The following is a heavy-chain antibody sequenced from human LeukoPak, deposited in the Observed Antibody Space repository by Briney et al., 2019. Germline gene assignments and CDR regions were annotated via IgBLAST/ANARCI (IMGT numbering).Heavy chain of an antibody. V-gene: IGHV3-23*01. J-gene: IGHJ4*02. CDR2: ITDSGGNT. Sequence: GGSLRLSWAASGFTFSNYAMNWVRQAPGKGLEWVSGITDSGGNTYYADSVKGRFTISRDNSNNMVYLQMNSPRAEDMAKYYCAKAAVDSHYRVFDYWGQGILVTVSS. CDR3: AKAAVDSHYRVFDY. D-gene: IGHD3/OR15-3a*01. CDR1: GFTFSNYA.